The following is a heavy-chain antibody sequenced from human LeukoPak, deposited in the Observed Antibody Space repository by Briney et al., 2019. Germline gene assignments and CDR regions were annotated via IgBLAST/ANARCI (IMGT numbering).Heavy chain of an antibody. D-gene: IGHD6-6*01. CDR2: IWNSGST. CDR3: ARDVSSMFPNYFDP. J-gene: IGHJ5*02. CDR1: GDSITSRTYY. V-gene: IGHV4-31*03. Sequence: SETLSLTCSVSGDSITSRTYYWTWIRQHPEKGLEWIGYIWNSGSTNYNPALKSRVTISVDTSKNQFSLELTSVTAADTAIYYCARDVSSMFPNYFDPWGQGIPVIVSS.